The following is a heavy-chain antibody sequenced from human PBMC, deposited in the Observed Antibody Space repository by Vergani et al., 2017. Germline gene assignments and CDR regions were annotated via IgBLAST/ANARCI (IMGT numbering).Heavy chain of an antibody. J-gene: IGHJ5*02. CDR2: IHSSGST. Sequence: QVQLHESGPGLVKPSQTLSLTCTVSGGSITSGSFYWSWIRQPAGKGLERIGRIHSSGSTYYNPSLKSRVTISVDTSKNQFSLNLSSVTAAATALYYCARDPRGYCSSTSCYNWFDPWGQGTLVTVSS. CDR3: ARDPRGYCSSTSCYNWFDP. V-gene: IGHV4-61*02. D-gene: IGHD2-2*01. CDR1: GGSITSGSFY.